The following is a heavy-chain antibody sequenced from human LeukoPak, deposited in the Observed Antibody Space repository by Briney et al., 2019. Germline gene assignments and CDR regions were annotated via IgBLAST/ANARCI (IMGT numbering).Heavy chain of an antibody. CDR1: GGSISSISYY. V-gene: IGHV4-39*01. D-gene: IGHD3-22*01. Sequence: SETLSLTCTVSGGSISSISYYWGWIRQPPGKGLEWIGSIYYSGSTYYKPSLKSRVTISVDTSKNQFSLKLSSVTAADTAVYYCARHEVVTLDAFDIWGQGTMVTVSS. CDR3: ARHEVVTLDAFDI. CDR2: IYYSGST. J-gene: IGHJ3*02.